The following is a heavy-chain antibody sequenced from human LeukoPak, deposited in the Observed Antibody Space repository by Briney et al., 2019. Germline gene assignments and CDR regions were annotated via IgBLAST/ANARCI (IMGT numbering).Heavy chain of an antibody. V-gene: IGHV4-59*08. J-gene: IGHJ4*02. CDR1: GVSTSSFY. CDR2: TYYSGST. Sequence: SETLSLTCTVSGVSTSSFYWSWIRQPPGKGLEWIGYTYYSGSTNYNPSLKSRVTISVDTSKNQFSLKLSSVTAADTAVYYCAGHPPYYDRKDHGGQGPRVPVSS. D-gene: IGHD3-22*01. CDR3: AGHPPYYDRKDH.